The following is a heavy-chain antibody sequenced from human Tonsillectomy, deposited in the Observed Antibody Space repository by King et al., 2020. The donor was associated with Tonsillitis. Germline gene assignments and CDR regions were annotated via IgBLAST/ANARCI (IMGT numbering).Heavy chain of an antibody. V-gene: IGHV3-7*03. CDR1: GFIFTNYW. D-gene: IGHD2-15*01. Sequence: VQLVESGGDLVQPGGSLRLSCAASGFIFTNYWMSGVRQAPGQGLVGGADISRDGSEKYYGDSVRGRFTLSRDNAKNSVYLQMNSLRSEDTAVYYCARPRGYCGGGSCVPPDYWGQGILVTVSS. CDR2: ISRDGSEK. J-gene: IGHJ4*02. CDR3: ARPRGYCGGGSCVPPDY.